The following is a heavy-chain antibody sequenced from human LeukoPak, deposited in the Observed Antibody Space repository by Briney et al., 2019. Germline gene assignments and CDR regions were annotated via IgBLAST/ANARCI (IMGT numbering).Heavy chain of an antibody. CDR3: ARDHNWHISYNYYYGMDV. V-gene: IGHV3-66*01. CDR2: IYDGGST. CDR1: GFTVSSYY. D-gene: IGHD2-21*01. J-gene: IGHJ6*02. Sequence: PGGSLRLSCAASGFTVSSYYMTWVRQAPGEGLVWVSIIYDGGSTYYADSVKGRFSISRDSSKNTLFLQMNSLRADDTAVYYCARDHNWHISYNYYYGMDVWGQGTTVTVSS.